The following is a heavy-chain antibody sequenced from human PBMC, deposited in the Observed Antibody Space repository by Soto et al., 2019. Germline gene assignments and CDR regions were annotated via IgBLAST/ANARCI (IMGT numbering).Heavy chain of an antibody. Sequence: QVQLVQSGAEVKKPGASVKVSCKAYGYTFTSYAIHWVRLAPGQSLEWMGWINAGNGNTKYSQKLQGRVTITRDISASTAYTELSSLRSEDSAVYYCARDETDWGQGTLVTVSS. J-gene: IGHJ4*02. D-gene: IGHD2-21*02. CDR3: ARDETD. CDR1: GYTFTSYA. V-gene: IGHV1-3*01. CDR2: INAGNGNT.